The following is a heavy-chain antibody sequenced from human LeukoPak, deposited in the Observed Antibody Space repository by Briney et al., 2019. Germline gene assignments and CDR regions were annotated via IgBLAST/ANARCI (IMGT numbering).Heavy chain of an antibody. CDR2: IIPIFGTA. D-gene: IGHD3-3*01. CDR3: ARSGITIFGELFDY. Sequence: ASVKVSCKASGGTFSSYAISWVRQAPGQGLEWMGGIIPIFGTANYAQKFQGRVTITADESTSTACMELSSLRSEDTAVYYCARSGITIFGELFDYWGQGTLVTVSS. J-gene: IGHJ4*02. CDR1: GGTFSSYA. V-gene: IGHV1-69*13.